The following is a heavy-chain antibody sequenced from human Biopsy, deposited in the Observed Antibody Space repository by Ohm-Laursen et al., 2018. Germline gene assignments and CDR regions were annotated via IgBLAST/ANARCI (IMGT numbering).Heavy chain of an antibody. V-gene: IGHV4-61*01. CDR1: GDSVSSGSFY. CDR2: IYDRGSTA. CDR3: ARGRRTSGWPYFDN. D-gene: IGHD6-19*01. J-gene: IGHJ4*02. Sequence: GTLSLTCPVSGDSVSSGSFYWTWIRQPPGQGLEYIGYIYDRGSTANYNPSLESRVTMSVDMPKNQFSLKLSSVTAADTAIYYCARGRRTSGWPYFDNWGQGARVIVSP.